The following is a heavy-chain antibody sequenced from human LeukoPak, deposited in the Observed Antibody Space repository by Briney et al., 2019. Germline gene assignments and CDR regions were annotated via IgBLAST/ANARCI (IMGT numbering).Heavy chain of an antibody. D-gene: IGHD2-15*01. CDR1: GFTFDDYA. CDR3: AKDGVVAALGDNWFDP. J-gene: IGHJ5*02. V-gene: IGHV3-43D*03. Sequence: GGSLRLSCAASGFTFDDYAMHWVRQAPGKGLERVSLISWNGASTYYADSVKGRFTISRDNSKNSLYLQMNSLRAEDTAFYYCAKDGVVAALGDNWFDPWGQGTLVTVSS. CDR2: ISWNGAST.